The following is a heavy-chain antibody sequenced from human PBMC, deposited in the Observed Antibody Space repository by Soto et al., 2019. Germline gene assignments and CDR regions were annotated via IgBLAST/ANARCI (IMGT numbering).Heavy chain of an antibody. J-gene: IGHJ6*02. D-gene: IGHD2-21*02. CDR1: AGSISRYY. CDR3: ARDLWGYCGADCYPLDV. V-gene: IGHV4-59*01. Sequence: QVRLQESGPGLVKPSETLSLTCTVSAGSISRYYWSWIRQPPGKGLQWIGYMYNTGSTIYNPSLKSRVTISVDTSKNQFSLQLNSVAAADRAVYYCARDLWGYCGADCYPLDVWGQGTTVTVSS. CDR2: MYNTGST.